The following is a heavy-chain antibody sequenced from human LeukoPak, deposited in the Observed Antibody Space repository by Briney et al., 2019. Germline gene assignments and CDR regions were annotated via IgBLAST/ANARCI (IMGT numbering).Heavy chain of an antibody. Sequence: SETLSLTCTVSGGSISSGDYHWSWIRQPAGKGLEWIGHIYPSGSTNYNPSLKSRVTISIDTSKNQFSLKVNSVTAADMAVYYCARDRDIVAADTTAPLGCWGQGTLVTVSS. CDR1: GGSISSGDYH. D-gene: IGHD6-13*01. V-gene: IGHV4-61*09. CDR2: IYPSGST. J-gene: IGHJ4*02. CDR3: ARDRDIVAADTTAPLGC.